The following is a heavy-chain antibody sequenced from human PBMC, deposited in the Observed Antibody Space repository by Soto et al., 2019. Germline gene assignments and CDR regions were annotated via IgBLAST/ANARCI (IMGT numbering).Heavy chain of an antibody. V-gene: IGHV1-18*01. CDR2: INTYNDNT. D-gene: IGHD2-15*01. Sequence: QVQLVQSGAEVKKPGASVKVSCKASGYTFTTYGISWVRQAPGQGLEWMGWINTYNDNTKYAQNFQGRVTMTTDTFTTTVYMELRRLTSDDTAVYYCAREYCRGGGCYGTDYWGQGTLVTVSS. CDR1: GYTFTTYG. J-gene: IGHJ4*02. CDR3: AREYCRGGGCYGTDY.